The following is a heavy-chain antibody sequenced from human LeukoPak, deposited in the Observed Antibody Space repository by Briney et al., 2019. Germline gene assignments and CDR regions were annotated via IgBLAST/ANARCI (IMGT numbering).Heavy chain of an antibody. CDR2: IDKKDKGYATAT. CDR3: TRDSGTYNWFDP. J-gene: IGHJ5*02. CDR1: GFTFSGSA. V-gene: IGHV3-73*01. Sequence: GGSLKLSCAASGFTFSGSAIHWVRQSSGKGLEWVGQIDKKDKGYATATASAASVKARFTIARDDSLNTAYLQMKSLKTEDTALYYCTRDSGTYNWFDPWGQGTLVTVSS. D-gene: IGHD1-26*01.